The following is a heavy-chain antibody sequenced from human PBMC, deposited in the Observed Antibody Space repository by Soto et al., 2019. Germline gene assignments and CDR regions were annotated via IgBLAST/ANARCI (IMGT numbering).Heavy chain of an antibody. CDR2: ISGFNGNT. J-gene: IGHJ4*02. CDR1: GYTFNFYG. CDR3: ARIGVSSGHESPDFDS. Sequence: QVQLVQSGAEVKKPGASVKVSCKASGYTFNFYGITWVRQAPGQGLEWMGWISGFNGNTNYAADLQGRVTMTTDTSTSTAYMELRGLRSDDTAVYYCARIGVSSGHESPDFDSWCLGTLFTVSS. V-gene: IGHV1-18*01. D-gene: IGHD3-16*01.